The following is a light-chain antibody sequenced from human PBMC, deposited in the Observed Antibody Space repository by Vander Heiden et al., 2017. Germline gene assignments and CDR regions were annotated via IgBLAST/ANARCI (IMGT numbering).Light chain of an antibody. CDR2: GAS. CDR3: QQHNNWPPIT. Sequence: EIVMTQSPATLSVSPGERITLSCRASQSVSSNLAWYQQKPGQAPRLLIYGASTRATGIPARFSGSGYGTEFTLTISSRQSEDFAVYYCQQHNNWPPITFGGGTKVDIK. J-gene: IGKJ4*01. CDR1: QSVSSN. V-gene: IGKV3-15*01.